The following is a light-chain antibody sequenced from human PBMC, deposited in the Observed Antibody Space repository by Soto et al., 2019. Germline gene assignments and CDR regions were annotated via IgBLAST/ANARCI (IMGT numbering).Light chain of an antibody. CDR3: SSYSTSFFYV. J-gene: IGLJ1*01. CDR1: SSDIGFYNY. Sequence: QSALTQPASVSGSPGQSITISCTGTSSDIGFYNYVSWYQQYPGKAPNLLIYGVTKRPSGVSYRFSGSKSGSTASLTISGLRDEDEADYYCSSYSTSFFYVFGTGTKVTVL. V-gene: IGLV2-14*03. CDR2: GVT.